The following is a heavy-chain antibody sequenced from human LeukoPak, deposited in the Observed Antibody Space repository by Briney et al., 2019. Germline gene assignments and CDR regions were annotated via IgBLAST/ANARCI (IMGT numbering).Heavy chain of an antibody. J-gene: IGHJ4*02. CDR3: AREGDSSGYFFRPDY. V-gene: IGHV1-18*01. CDR2: ISVYSDDT. CDR1: GYTFTNYA. D-gene: IGHD3-22*01. Sequence: ASVKVSCKASGYTFTNYAISWVRQSPGQGLEWMGGISVYSDDTKCAQNLQGRITLTTDPSTSTAYMELRSLRSDDTAVYYCAREGDSSGYFFRPDYWGQGTLDTVSS.